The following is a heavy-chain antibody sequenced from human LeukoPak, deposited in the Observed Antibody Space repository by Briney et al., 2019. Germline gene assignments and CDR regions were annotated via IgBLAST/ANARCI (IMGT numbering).Heavy chain of an antibody. J-gene: IGHJ3*02. V-gene: IGHV1-69*06. CDR1: GGTFSSYA. Sequence: SVKVSCKASGGTFSSYAISWVRQAPGQGLEWMGGIIPIFGTANYAQKFQGRVTITADKSTSTAYMELSSLRSEDTAVYYCARTYYYDSSGYYFQTDAFDIWGQGTMVTVSS. D-gene: IGHD3-22*01. CDR2: IIPIFGTA. CDR3: ARTYYYDSSGYYFQTDAFDI.